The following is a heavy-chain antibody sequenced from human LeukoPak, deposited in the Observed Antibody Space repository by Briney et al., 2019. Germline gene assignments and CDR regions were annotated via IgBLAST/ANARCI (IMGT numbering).Heavy chain of an antibody. Sequence: PGGSLRLSCAASGFIFSSYSMHWVRQAPGKGLEWVADIVYDGRDKHYADSVKGRFTISRDNSKNTLYLQMNSLRAEDTAVYYCGEDTWDSSSPIDYWGQGTLVTVSS. J-gene: IGHJ4*02. V-gene: IGHV3-33*06. CDR2: IVYDGRDK. D-gene: IGHD6-13*01. CDR3: GEDTWDSSSPIDY. CDR1: GFIFSSYS.